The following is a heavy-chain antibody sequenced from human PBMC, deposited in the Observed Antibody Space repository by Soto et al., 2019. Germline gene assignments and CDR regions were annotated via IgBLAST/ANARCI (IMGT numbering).Heavy chain of an antibody. J-gene: IGHJ4*02. D-gene: IGHD3-22*01. V-gene: IGHV1-69*02. CDR2: IIPILGIA. CDR1: GGTFSSYT. CDR3: AGGGVGTYYYDSSGYYYDNVSDY. Sequence: QVQLVQSGAEVKKPGSSVKVSCKASGGTFSSYTISWVRQAPGQGLEWMGRIIPILGIANYAQKFQGSVTITADQATSTAYMKLSSRRSEDTAVYYCAGGGVGTYYYDSSGYYYDNVSDYWGQGTLVTVSS.